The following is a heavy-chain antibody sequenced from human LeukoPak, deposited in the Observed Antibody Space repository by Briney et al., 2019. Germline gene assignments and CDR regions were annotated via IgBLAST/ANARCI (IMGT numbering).Heavy chain of an antibody. CDR2: IYYFGST. Sequence: SETLSLTCSVSGGPLSSTTYHWGWIRQPPGKGLEWIANIYYFGSTGYNRSLNSRVIMSVDKSKNQFSLRLSAVSGADTAVYYCARLSGSYYDGAFDIWGEGTMVTVSS. CDR3: ARLSGSYYDGAFDI. V-gene: IGHV4-39*01. CDR1: GGPLSSTTYH. D-gene: IGHD1-26*01. J-gene: IGHJ3*02.